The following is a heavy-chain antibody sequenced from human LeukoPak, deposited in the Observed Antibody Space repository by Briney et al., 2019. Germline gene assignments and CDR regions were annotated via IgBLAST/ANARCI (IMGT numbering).Heavy chain of an antibody. Sequence: GGSLRLSCAASGFTFTTYWMSWIRQAPGKGLEWVSYISSSSSTIYYADSVKGRFTISRDNAKNSLYLQMNSLRAEDTAVYYCARGSTYYDSSGQAPFDYWGQGTLVTVSS. CDR1: GFTFTTYW. V-gene: IGHV3-48*01. CDR3: ARGSTYYDSSGQAPFDY. D-gene: IGHD3-22*01. CDR2: ISSSSSTI. J-gene: IGHJ4*02.